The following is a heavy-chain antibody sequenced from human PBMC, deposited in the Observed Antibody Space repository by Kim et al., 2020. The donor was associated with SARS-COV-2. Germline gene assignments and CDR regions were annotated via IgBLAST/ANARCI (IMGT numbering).Heavy chain of an antibody. J-gene: IGHJ4*02. CDR3: ARGLASGWYDFDY. D-gene: IGHD6-19*01. Sequence: YANTLEGRLTTAKDHAKKSLYLQMNSLRAEDTAVYYWARGLASGWYDFDYWGQGTLVTVSS. V-gene: IGHV3-11*05.